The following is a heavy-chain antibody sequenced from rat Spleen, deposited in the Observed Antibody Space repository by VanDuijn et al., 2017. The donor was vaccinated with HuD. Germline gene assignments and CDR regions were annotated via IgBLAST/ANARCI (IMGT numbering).Heavy chain of an antibody. CDR1: GFTFSNYD. CDR2: ISPIGGST. J-gene: IGHJ1*01. V-gene: IGHV5-25*01. Sequence: EVHPVESGGGLVQPGRSLKLSCAASGFTFSNYDMAWVRHAPTKGLEWVASISPIGGSTYYRDSVKGRFTVSRDKEKSTLYLQMDSLRSEDTATYYCARWTVATWYFDFWGPGTMVTVSS. D-gene: IGHD1-8*01. CDR3: ARWTVATWYFDF.